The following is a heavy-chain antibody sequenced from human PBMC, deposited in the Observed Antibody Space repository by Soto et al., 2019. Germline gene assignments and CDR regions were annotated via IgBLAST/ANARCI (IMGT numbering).Heavy chain of an antibody. D-gene: IGHD3-3*01. V-gene: IGHV4-59*01. CDR2: IYYSGST. Sequence: SETLSLTCTVSGGSISGYYWSWIRQPPGKGLEWIGYIYYSGSTNYNPSLKSRVTISVDTSKNQFSLKLSSVTAADTAVYYCARVGWSGFLGYYYYYYMDVWGKGTTVTVSS. J-gene: IGHJ6*03. CDR1: GGSISGYY. CDR3: ARVGWSGFLGYYYYYYMDV.